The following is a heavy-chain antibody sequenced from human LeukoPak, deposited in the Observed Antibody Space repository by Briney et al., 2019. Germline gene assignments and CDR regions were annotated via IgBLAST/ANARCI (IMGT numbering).Heavy chain of an antibody. D-gene: IGHD3-3*01. CDR2: IYHSGST. V-gene: IGHV4-38-2*01. CDR1: GHSISSGYY. Sequence: PSETLSLTCAVSGHSISSGYYWGWIRQPPGKGLEWIGSIYHSGSTYYNPSLKSRVTISVDTSKNQFSLKLSSVTAADTAVYYCARRYYDFWSGYFTGAFDIWGQGTMVTVSS. J-gene: IGHJ3*02. CDR3: ARRYYDFWSGYFTGAFDI.